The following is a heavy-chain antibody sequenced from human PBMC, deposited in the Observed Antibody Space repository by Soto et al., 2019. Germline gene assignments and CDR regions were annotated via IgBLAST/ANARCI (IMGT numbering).Heavy chain of an antibody. CDR1: GGSISSSSYY. Sequence: SETLSLTCTVSGGSISSSSYYWGWIRQPPGKGLEWIGSMHYSGNTYYNPSLKSRLSISADTSKNQFSLKLSSVTAADTAVYYCARHDQSTSGWKTNYYYYYYMDVWGKGTTVTVSS. J-gene: IGHJ6*03. D-gene: IGHD6-19*01. CDR3: ARHDQSTSGWKTNYYYYYYMDV. CDR2: MHYSGNT. V-gene: IGHV4-39*01.